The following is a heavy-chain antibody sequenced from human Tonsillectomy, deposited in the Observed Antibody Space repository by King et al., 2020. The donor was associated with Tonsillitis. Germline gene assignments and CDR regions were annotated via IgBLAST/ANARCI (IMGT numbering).Heavy chain of an antibody. CDR2: IYYSGRT. D-gene: IGHD2-15*01. V-gene: IGHV4-61*01. J-gene: IGHJ6*02. Sequence: VQLQESGPGLVKPSETLSLTCTVSGGSVSSTNHYWSWIRQPPGKGLEWIGYIYYSGRTNYNPSLKSRVTMSLDTSKNQFSLKLISVTAADTAVYFCASDTPATLNLHDYYRMDVWGQGTTVTVAS. CDR3: ASDTPATLNLHDYYRMDV. CDR1: GGSVSSTNHY.